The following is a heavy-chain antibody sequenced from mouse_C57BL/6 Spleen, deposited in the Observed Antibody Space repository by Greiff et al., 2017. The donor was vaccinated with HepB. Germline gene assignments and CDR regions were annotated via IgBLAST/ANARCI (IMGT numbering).Heavy chain of an antibody. CDR2: IYPGSGST. CDR3: ARYGYYPDYAMDY. V-gene: IGHV1-55*01. D-gene: IGHD2-3*01. CDR1: GYTFTSYW. J-gene: IGHJ4*01. Sequence: QVQLQQPGAELVKPGASVKMSCKASGYTFTSYWITWVKQRPGQGLEWIGDIYPGSGSTNYNEKFKSKATLTVDTSSSTAYMQLSSLTSEDSAVYYCARYGYYPDYAMDYWGQGTSVTVSS.